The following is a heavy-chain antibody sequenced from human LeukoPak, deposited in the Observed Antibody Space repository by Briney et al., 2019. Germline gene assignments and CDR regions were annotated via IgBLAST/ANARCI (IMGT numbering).Heavy chain of an antibody. D-gene: IGHD6-13*01. J-gene: IGHJ6*03. V-gene: IGHV4-38-2*02. Sequence: PSETLSLTCTVSGYSISSGYYWGWIRQPPGKGLEWIGSIYHSGSTYYNPSLKSRVTISVDTSKNQLSLKLSSVTAADTAVYYCARDLSGSSSAYMDVWGKGTTVTVSS. CDR3: ARDLSGSSSAYMDV. CDR2: IYHSGST. CDR1: GYSISSGYY.